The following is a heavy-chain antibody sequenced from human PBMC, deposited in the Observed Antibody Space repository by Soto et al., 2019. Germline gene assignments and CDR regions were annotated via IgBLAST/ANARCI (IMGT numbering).Heavy chain of an antibody. CDR2: IDAGNGNT. D-gene: IGHD6-25*01. J-gene: IGHJ4*02. CDR1: GDTCTNYA. V-gene: IGHV1-3*01. CDR3: ARVPLALAAALAASAYHKTFFDY. Sequence: GASVKVSCKASGDTCTNYAVHCLSRAPGQRLEGMGWIDAGNGNTKYSQKFQGRVSITRDTSASTSYMELSSLRSEDTAVYDCARVPLALAAALAASAYHKTFFDYWGEGTLGTSPQ.